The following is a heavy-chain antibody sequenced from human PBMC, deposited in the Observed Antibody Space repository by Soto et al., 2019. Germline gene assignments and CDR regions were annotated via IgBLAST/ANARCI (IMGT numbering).Heavy chain of an antibody. V-gene: IGHV1-2*04. CDR2: INPNSGGT. CDR3: ARGQGLSDYYDAFDI. J-gene: IGHJ3*02. Sequence: QVQLVQSGAEVKKPGASVKVSCKASGYTFTGYYMHWVRQAPGQGLEWMGWINPNSGGTNYAQKFQGWVTMTRDTSISSAYMELSRLRSDDTAVYYCARGQGLSDYYDAFDIWGQGTMVTVSS. CDR1: GYTFTGYY. D-gene: IGHD1-26*01.